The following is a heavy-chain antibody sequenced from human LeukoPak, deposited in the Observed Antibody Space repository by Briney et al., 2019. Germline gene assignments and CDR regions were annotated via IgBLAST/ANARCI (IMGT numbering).Heavy chain of an antibody. D-gene: IGHD3-22*01. CDR1: GGSISGYY. CDR3: ARGGLENGYHSNDGFDI. V-gene: IGHV4-59*01. J-gene: IGHJ3*02. CDR2: IYYSGST. Sequence: SETLSLTCTVSGGSISGYYWSWIRQPLGKGLEWIGYIYYSGSTKYNPSLKSRVTMSVDTSRNQFSLKLSSVTAADTAVYHCARGGLENGYHSNDGFDIWGQGTMVTVSS.